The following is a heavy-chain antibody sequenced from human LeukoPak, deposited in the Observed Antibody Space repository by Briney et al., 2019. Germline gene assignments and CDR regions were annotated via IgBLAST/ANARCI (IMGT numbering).Heavy chain of an antibody. CDR1: GFTFSNYD. J-gene: IGHJ4*02. D-gene: IGHD3-22*01. CDR3: AKDHESDGYPCLDH. CDR2: VSGAGDST. Sequence: GSLRLSCAASGFTFSNYDMTWVRQALNKGPEWVSTVSGAGDSTSYADSVKGRFTISRDNSRNTLSLQMDSLRAEDTAVYYCAKDHESDGYPCLDHWGLGTLVTVSS. V-gene: IGHV3-23*01.